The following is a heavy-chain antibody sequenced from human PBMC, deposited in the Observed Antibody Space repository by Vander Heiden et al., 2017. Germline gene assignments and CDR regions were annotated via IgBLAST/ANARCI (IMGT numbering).Heavy chain of an antibody. Sequence: QLQLPESGPGLVKPSETLSLTCTVSGGSISSSSYYWGWLRQPPGKGLGWIGSIYYSGSTYYNPSLKSRVTISVDTSKNQFSLKLSSVTAADTAVYYCARHKGGLSTVYYFDYWGQGTLVTVSS. CDR3: ARHKGGLSTVYYFDY. CDR2: IYYSGST. J-gene: IGHJ4*02. D-gene: IGHD4-17*01. CDR1: GGSISSSSYY. V-gene: IGHV4-39*01.